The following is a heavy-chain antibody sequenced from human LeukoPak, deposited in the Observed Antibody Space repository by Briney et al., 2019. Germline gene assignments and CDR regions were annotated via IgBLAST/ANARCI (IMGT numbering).Heavy chain of an antibody. Sequence: PSHTLSLTCAVYGGSFSGYYWSWIRQPPGKGLEWIGEINHSGSTNYNPSLKSRVTITVDTSKNQCSLKLSSVTAADTAVYYCLLMITFGGVISDYWGQGTLVTVSS. CDR2: INHSGST. CDR1: GGSFSGYY. CDR3: LLMITFGGVISDY. D-gene: IGHD3-16*02. V-gene: IGHV4-34*01. J-gene: IGHJ4*02.